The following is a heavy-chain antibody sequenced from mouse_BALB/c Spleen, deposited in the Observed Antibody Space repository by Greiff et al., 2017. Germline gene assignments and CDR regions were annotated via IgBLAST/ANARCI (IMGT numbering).Heavy chain of an antibody. CDR3: ARNSDTATLYYFDY. CDR1: GFSLTSYG. J-gene: IGHJ2*01. CDR2: IWSGGST. D-gene: IGHD1-2*01. Sequence: QVQLQQSGPGLVQPSQSLSITCTVSGFSLTSYGVHWVRQSPGKGLEWLGVIWSGGSTDYNAAFISRLSISKDNSKSQVFFKMNSLQANDTAIYYCARNSDTATLYYFDYWGQGTTLTVSS. V-gene: IGHV2-2*02.